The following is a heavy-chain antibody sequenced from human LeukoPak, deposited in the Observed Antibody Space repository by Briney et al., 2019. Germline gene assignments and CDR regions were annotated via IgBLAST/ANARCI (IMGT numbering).Heavy chain of an antibody. V-gene: IGHV3-23*01. J-gene: IGHJ5*02. D-gene: IGHD1-14*01. CDR2: ISGSGGST. CDR3: AKDFRTHHGRSGNWFDP. Sequence: GGSLRLSCAASGFTFSSYAMSWVRQAPGKGLEWVSAISGSGGSTYYADSVKGRFTISRDNSKNTLYLQMNSLRVEDTAVYYCAKDFRTHHGRSGNWFDPWGQGTLVTVSS. CDR1: GFTFSSYA.